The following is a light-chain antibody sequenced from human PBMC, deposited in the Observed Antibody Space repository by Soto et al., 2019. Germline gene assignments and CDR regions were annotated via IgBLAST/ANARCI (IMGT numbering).Light chain of an antibody. V-gene: IGKV1-5*03. Sequence: QITQCLATLSAYDGDRATITCWASQSIGSWLAWYQQKPGRAPKLLMYKASSLEPGVPPRFSGSGSGTEFTLTISSLQPDDFATYFCQQYNNYPWTFGQGTKVEI. CDR1: QSIGSW. CDR2: KAS. CDR3: QQYNNYPWT. J-gene: IGKJ1*01.